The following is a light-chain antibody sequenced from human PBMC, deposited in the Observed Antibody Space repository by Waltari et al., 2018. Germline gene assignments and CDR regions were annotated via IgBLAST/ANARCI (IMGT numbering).Light chain of an antibody. J-gene: IGKJ1*01. CDR3: QQYNTYSRT. CDR2: DAS. Sequence: DIQMTQSPSTLSASVGDRVTITCRASQTINGWLAWYQQKPGKAPELLIHDASTLESGVPPRFSGSGSGTEFTLTISSVQPDDFATYYCQQYNTYSRTFGQGTTVEVK. V-gene: IGKV1-5*01. CDR1: QTINGW.